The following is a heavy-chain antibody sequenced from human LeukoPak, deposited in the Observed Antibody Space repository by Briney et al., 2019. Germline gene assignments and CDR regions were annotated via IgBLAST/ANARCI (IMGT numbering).Heavy chain of an antibody. V-gene: IGHV3-53*01. CDR3: ARDHCSGGSCYSAY. J-gene: IGHJ4*02. CDR2: IYSGGST. CDR1: GFTVSSNY. Sequence: GGSLRLSYAASGFTVSSNYMTWVRQAPGKGLEGVSVIYSGGSTDYADSVKGRFTISRDSSKNTLYLQMNSLRAEDTAFYYCARDHCSGGSCYSAYWGQGTLVTVSS. D-gene: IGHD2-15*01.